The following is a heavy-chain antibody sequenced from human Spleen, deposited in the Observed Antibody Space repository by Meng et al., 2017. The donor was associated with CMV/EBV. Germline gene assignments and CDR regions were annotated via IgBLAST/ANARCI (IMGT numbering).Heavy chain of an antibody. Sequence: GESLKISCAASGFTFSDHYMDWVRQAPGKGLEWVGRTRNKANSYTTEYAASVKGRFTISRDDSKNSLYLQMNSLRAGDTAVYYCAKSPKGDYYYYSMDVWGQGTTVTVSS. CDR2: TRNKANSYTT. J-gene: IGHJ6*02. CDR3: AKSPKGDYYYYSMDV. V-gene: IGHV3-72*01. CDR1: GFTFSDHY.